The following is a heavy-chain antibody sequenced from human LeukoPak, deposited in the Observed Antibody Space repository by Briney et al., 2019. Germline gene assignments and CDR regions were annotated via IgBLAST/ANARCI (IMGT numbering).Heavy chain of an antibody. J-gene: IGHJ4*02. Sequence: SETLSLTCAVYGGSFSGYYWSRIRQPPGKGLEWIGEINHSGSTNYNPSLKSRVTISVDTSKNQFSLKLSSVTAADTAVYYCASSYDSSGYYPPPGGYWGQGTLVTVSS. V-gene: IGHV4-34*01. D-gene: IGHD3-22*01. CDR2: INHSGST. CDR3: ASSYDSSGYYPPPGGY. CDR1: GGSFSGYY.